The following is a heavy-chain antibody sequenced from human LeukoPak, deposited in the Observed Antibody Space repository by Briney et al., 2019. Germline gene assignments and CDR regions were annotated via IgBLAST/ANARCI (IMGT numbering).Heavy chain of an antibody. CDR2: MKEDGSEK. J-gene: IGHJ4*02. Sequence: QSGGSLRLSCAASGFTFSNSWMSWVRQAPGKGLEWVANMKEDGSEKNYVDSVKGRFTISRDNAQDSLYLQMNSLRAEDTAVYYCARDRGYSNFDYWGQGTLVTVSS. CDR1: GFTFSNSW. V-gene: IGHV3-7*01. D-gene: IGHD4-11*01. CDR3: ARDRGYSNFDY.